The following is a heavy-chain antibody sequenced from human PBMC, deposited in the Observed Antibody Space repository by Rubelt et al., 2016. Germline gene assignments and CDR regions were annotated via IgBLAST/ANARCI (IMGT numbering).Heavy chain of an antibody. J-gene: IGHJ4*02. Sequence: QVPMQESGPGLVKPSETLSLTCTVSGYSISSGYYWGWIRQPPGKGLEWIGRIYNSGSTSYNPALKSRVTISVDTSKNQFSLKLGSGTAADTAVYYCARDHSSGWYLDGFFDYWGQGTLVTVSS. CDR1: GYSISSGYY. CDR3: ARDHSSGWYLDGFFDY. V-gene: IGHV4-38-2*02. CDR2: IYNSGST. D-gene: IGHD6-19*01.